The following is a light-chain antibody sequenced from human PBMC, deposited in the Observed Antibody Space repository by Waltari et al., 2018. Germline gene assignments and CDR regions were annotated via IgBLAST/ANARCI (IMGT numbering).Light chain of an antibody. J-gene: IGLJ1*01. V-gene: IGLV2-14*03. CDR1: SSDVGGYNY. CDR2: YVI. CDR3: SSYTSTSTRYL. Sequence: QSALTQPASVSGSPGQSITISCTGTSSDVGGYNYVSGYQQHPGKAPRLMLYYVITRPSGVSTRFSGSKSGNTASLTISGLQAEDEADYYCSSYTSTSTRYLFGTGTKVTVL.